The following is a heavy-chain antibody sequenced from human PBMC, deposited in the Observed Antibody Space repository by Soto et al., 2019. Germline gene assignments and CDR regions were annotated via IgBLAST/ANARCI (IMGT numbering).Heavy chain of an antibody. J-gene: IGHJ4*02. CDR2: INAGNGNT. CDR3: ARSSFIAAAYSGGY. D-gene: IGHD6-13*01. V-gene: IGHV1-3*01. CDR1: GYTFTSYA. Sequence: ASVKVSCKASGYTFTSYAMHCVRQAPGQRHEWMGWINAGNGNTKYSQKFQGRVTITRDTSASTAYMELSSPRSEDTVVYFCARSSFIAAAYSGGYWGQGTLVTVYS.